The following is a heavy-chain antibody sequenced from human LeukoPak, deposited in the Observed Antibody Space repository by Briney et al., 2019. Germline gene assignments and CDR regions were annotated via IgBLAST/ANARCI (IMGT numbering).Heavy chain of an antibody. CDR2: IWYDGDKK. V-gene: IGHV3-33*08. CDR3: AREDTGRLDY. J-gene: IGHJ4*02. Sequence: GGSLRLSCAASGFTFSSYGMHWVRQTPGKGLEWVAVIWYDGDKKYYADSVKGRFTISRDNSKNTLYLQVDRLRAEDTAVYYCAREDTGRLDYWGQGTLVTVSS. CDR1: GFTFSSYG. D-gene: IGHD4-17*01.